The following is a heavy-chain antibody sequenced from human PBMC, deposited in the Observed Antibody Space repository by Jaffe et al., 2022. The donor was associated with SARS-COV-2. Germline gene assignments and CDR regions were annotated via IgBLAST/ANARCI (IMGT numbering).Heavy chain of an antibody. V-gene: IGHV3-9*01. D-gene: IGHD6-19*01. CDR2: ISWNSGSI. J-gene: IGHJ6*02. CDR3: AGRSSAYYYYGMDV. Sequence: EVQLVESGGGLVQPGRSLRLSCAASGFTFDDYAMHWVRQAPGKGLEWVSGISWNSGSIGYADSVKGRFTISRDNAKNSLYLQMNSLRAEDTALYYCAGRSSAYYYYGMDVWGQGTTVTVSS. CDR1: GFTFDDYA.